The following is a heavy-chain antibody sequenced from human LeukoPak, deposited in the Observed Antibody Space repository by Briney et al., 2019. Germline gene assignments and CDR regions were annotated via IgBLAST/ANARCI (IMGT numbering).Heavy chain of an antibody. CDR3: ASPSLPPMVREVIITDAFQL. CDR1: GGSISSSSYY. CDR2: IYYSGST. Sequence: PSETLSLPCTVSGGSISSSSYYWGWIRQPPGKGLEWIGSIYYSGSTYYNPSLKSRVTISVDTSKNQFSLKLSSVTAADTAVYYCASPSLPPMVREVIITDAFQLWGEGTMVTVSS. V-gene: IGHV4-39*01. D-gene: IGHD3-10*01. J-gene: IGHJ3*01.